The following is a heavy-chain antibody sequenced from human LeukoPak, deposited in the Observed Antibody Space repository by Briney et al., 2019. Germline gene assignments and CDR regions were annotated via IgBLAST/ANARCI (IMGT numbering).Heavy chain of an antibody. Sequence: PSQTLSLTCTVSGGSISSGGYYWSWIRQPPGKGLEWIGYFYYSGSTNYNPSLKSRVTISVDTSKNQLSLKLSSVTAADTAVYYCARVAAPRITIFGVDPDNWFDPWGQGTLVTVSS. CDR2: FYYSGST. CDR3: ARVAAPRITIFGVDPDNWFDP. CDR1: GGSISSGGYY. V-gene: IGHV4-61*08. J-gene: IGHJ5*02. D-gene: IGHD3-3*01.